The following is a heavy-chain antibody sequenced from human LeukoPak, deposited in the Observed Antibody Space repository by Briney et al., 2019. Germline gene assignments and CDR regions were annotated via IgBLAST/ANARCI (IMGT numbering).Heavy chain of an antibody. D-gene: IGHD2-21*02. V-gene: IGHV1-18*04. CDR2: ISAYNGNT. J-gene: IGHJ6*02. Sequence: ASVKVSCKASGYTFTGYYIHWVRQAPGQGLEWMGWISAYNGNTNYAQKLQGRVTMTTDTSTSTAYMELRSLRSDDAAVYYCARGLNIVVVTAPMDVWGQGTTVTVSS. CDR1: GYTFTGYY. CDR3: ARGLNIVVVTAPMDV.